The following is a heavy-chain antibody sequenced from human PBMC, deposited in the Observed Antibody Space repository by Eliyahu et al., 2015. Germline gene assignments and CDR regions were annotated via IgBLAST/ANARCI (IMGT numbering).Heavy chain of an antibody. CDR3: TVGTTINSFDY. CDR1: GFTFSSYW. V-gene: IGHV3-74*03. J-gene: IGHJ4*02. Sequence: EVQLVESGGGLVQPGGSLXLXCAASGFTFSSYWMHWVRQAPEKGLVWVSRISSDGTITTYADSVKGRFTISSDNAKNTLYLQMNSLTAEDTAVYYCTVGTTINSFDYWGQGTLVTVSS. CDR2: ISSDGTIT. D-gene: IGHD1-1*01.